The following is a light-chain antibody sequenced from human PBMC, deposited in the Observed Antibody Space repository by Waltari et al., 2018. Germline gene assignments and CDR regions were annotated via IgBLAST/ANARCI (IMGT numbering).Light chain of an antibody. CDR1: QSVLYSANNKNY. Sequence: DIVMTQSPDSLAMSLGERATINGKSSQSVLYSANNKNYLAWYQQKPAQPPNLLIYWASTRESGVPDRFSGSGSGTDFTLTISSLQAEDVAVYYCQQYYTTPYTFGQGTKLEIK. J-gene: IGKJ2*01. CDR2: WAS. V-gene: IGKV4-1*01. CDR3: QQYYTTPYT.